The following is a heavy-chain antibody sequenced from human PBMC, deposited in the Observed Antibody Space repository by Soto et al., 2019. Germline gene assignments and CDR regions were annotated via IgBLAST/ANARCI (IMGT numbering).Heavy chain of an antibody. CDR3: ARDKYCSGGSCRKNWFDP. CDR2: IYDDGSA. Sequence: SETLSLTCTVSGGSISSSYWSWIRQPPGKGLEWLAYIYDDGSANYNPSLKSRATISLDMSKNQFSLKLTSVTAADTAVYYCARDKYCSGGSCRKNWFDPWGQGTLVTV. V-gene: IGHV4-59*01. CDR1: GGSISSSY. D-gene: IGHD2-15*01. J-gene: IGHJ5*02.